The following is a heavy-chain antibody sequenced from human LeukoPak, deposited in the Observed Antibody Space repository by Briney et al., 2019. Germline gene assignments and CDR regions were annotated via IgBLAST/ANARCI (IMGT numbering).Heavy chain of an antibody. CDR3: GRDWDWHVQF. V-gene: IGHV1-18*01. CDR2: IGVFNGNR. CDR1: GYTFSRYG. D-gene: IGHD1-26*01. J-gene: IGHJ4*02. Sequence: ASVKVSCKTSGYTFSRYGFSWVRQAPGQGLEWIGWIGVFNGNRKYAKSVQGRITLTADTSKNTTYMELRSLTSDDTAVYFCGRDWDWHVQFWGQGTLITVSS.